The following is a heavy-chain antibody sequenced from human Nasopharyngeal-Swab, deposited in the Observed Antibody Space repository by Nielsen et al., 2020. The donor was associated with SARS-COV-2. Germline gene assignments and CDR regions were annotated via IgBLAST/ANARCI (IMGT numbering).Heavy chain of an antibody. J-gene: IGHJ6*03. V-gene: IGHV1-69*06. D-gene: IGHD5-24*01. CDR3: ATQDGYNYYYYYMDV. Sequence: WVRQAPGQGLEWMGGIIPIFGTANYAQKFQGRVTITADKSTSTAYMELSSLRSEDTAVYYCATQDGYNYYYYYMDVWGKGTTVPSP. CDR2: IIPIFGTA.